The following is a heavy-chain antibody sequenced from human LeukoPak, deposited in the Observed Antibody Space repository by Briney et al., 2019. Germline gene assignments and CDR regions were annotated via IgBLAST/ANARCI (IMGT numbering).Heavy chain of an antibody. D-gene: IGHD6-19*01. CDR3: ARGAVAGTLLTGY. V-gene: IGHV3-21*01. J-gene: IGHJ4*02. CDR1: GFTFSSYS. CDR2: ISSSSSYI. Sequence: GGSLRLSCEASGFTFSSYSMNWVRQAPGKGLKWVSSISSSSSYIYYADSVKGRFTISRDNAKNSLYLQMNSLRAEDTAVYYCARGAVAGTLLTGYWGQGTLVTVSS.